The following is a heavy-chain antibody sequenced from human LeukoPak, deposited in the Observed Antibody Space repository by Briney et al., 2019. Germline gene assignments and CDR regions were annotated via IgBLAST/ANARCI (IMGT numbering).Heavy chain of an antibody. CDR2: IIPIFGTA. CDR1: GGNFSSYG. CDR3: ASSVVAAGYYYYYGMDV. V-gene: IGHV1-69*13. D-gene: IGHD2-15*01. J-gene: IGHJ6*02. Sequence: SVKVSCKAAGGNFSSYGISWVRQAPGQGLEWMGGIIPIFGTANYAQKFQGRVTITADESTSTAYMELSSLRSEDTAVYYCASSVVAAGYYYYYGMDVWGQGTTVTVSS.